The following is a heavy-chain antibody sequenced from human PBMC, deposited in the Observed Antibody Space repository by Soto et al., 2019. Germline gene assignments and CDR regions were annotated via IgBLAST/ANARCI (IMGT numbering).Heavy chain of an antibody. CDR1: GYTFTSYG. V-gene: IGHV1-18*01. J-gene: IGHJ4*02. Sequence: ASVKVSCKASGYTFTSYGISWVRQAPGQGLEWMGWISAYTGNTVYTQRFKGRLTLATDTSTGTAYMELRSLRLDDTAVYYCAREFYESSGYCDYWGQGTLVTVSS. D-gene: IGHD3-22*01. CDR3: AREFYESSGYCDY. CDR2: ISAYTGNT.